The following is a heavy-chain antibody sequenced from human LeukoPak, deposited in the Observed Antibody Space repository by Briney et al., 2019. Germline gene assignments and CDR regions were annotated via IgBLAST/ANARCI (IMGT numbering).Heavy chain of an antibody. D-gene: IGHD3-22*01. CDR3: AKDSSGYYSHFDY. V-gene: IGHV3-30*18. J-gene: IGHJ4*02. CDR2: ISYDGSNK. CDR1: GFTFSSYG. Sequence: GGSLRLSCAASGFTFSSYGMHWVRQAPGKGLGWGAVISYDGSNKYYVDSVKGRFTISRDNSKNTLYLQMNSLRAEDTSVYYRAKDSSGYYSHFDYWGQGTLVTVSS.